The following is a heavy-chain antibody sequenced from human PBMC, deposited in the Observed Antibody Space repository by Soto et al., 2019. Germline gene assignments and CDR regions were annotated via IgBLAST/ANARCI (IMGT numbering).Heavy chain of an antibody. V-gene: IGHV3-30-3*01. D-gene: IGHD3-22*01. CDR1: GFTFSSYP. CDR2: ISYDGSKK. CDR3: ARAIVLITHFDY. Sequence: SGGSLILSCAASGFTFSSYPFHWVRQAPGKGLEWVALISYDGSKKYYADSVMGRFTISRDNSENTVYLQMNSLRPDDTAVYYCARAIVLITHFDYWGLGTLVTVSS. J-gene: IGHJ4*02.